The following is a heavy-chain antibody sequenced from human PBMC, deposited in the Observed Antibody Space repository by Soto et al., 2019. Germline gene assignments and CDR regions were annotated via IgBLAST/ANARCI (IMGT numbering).Heavy chain of an antibody. D-gene: IGHD2-15*01. V-gene: IGHV3-30*04. J-gene: IGHJ4*02. CDR3: ARPVGPFDY. CDR2: VSFDGRNK. CDR1: GFTFRSFA. Sequence: PGGSLRLSCTASGFTFRSFAMHWVRQAPGKGLEWLALVSFDGRNKYYADSVKGRFTISRDNPNSTVFLQMTGLRSEDTGVYYCARPVGPFDYWGQGTLVTVSS.